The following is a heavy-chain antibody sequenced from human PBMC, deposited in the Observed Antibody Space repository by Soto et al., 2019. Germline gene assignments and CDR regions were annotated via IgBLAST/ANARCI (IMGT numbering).Heavy chain of an antibody. J-gene: IGHJ4*02. V-gene: IGHV3-23*04. CDR3: AKDFQFGGSGTGYFDN. D-gene: IGHD3-10*01. CDR1: GFTFSSHG. CDR2: VSDSGAKT. Sequence: VHLVESGGGVVQPGRSLRLSCAASGFTFSSHGMHWIRQAPGKGLEWVSGVSDSGAKTYYADSVKGRFTVSRDNSKNTLYLEMKSLRAEDTAVYYCAKDFQFGGSGTGYFDNWGQGTLVTVSS.